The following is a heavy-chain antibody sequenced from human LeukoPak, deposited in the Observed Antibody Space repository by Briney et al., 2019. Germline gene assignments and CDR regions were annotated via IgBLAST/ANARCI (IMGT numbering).Heavy chain of an antibody. J-gene: IGHJ4*02. CDR1: GFTFSSYA. D-gene: IGHD3-3*01. Sequence: PGRSLRLSCAASGFTFSSYAMHWVRQAPGKGLEWVAVISYDGSNKYYADSVKGRFTISRDNSKNTLYLQMNSLRAEDTAVYYCARDLTTIFGVAKETKRDYWGQGTLVTVSS. CDR3: ARDLTTIFGVAKETKRDY. V-gene: IGHV3-30*04. CDR2: ISYDGSNK.